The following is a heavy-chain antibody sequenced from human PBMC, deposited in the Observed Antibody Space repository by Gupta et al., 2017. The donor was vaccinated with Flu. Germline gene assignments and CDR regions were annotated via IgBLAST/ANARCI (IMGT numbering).Heavy chain of an antibody. CDR1: GGSLSGYY. V-gene: IGHV4-34*01. J-gene: IGHJ5*01. CDR3: AKLKQSRTFDP. Sequence: QVHLQRCGAGLLRPSETLSLTCAVSGGSLSGYYWSWIRQSPGMGLEWVGEVNPIGTTHDKPSLQSRLDISMDRDKNQLYLNLTYVTAEDTGVYDSAKLKQSRTFDPWDQGTLVTVSS. CDR2: VNPIGTT. D-gene: IGHD1-26*01.